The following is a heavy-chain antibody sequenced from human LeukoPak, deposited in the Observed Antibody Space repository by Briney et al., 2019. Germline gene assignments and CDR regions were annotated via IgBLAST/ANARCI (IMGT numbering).Heavy chain of an antibody. CDR3: ARQGTGYSSGWWGQYYMDV. CDR1: GGSFSGYY. V-gene: IGHV4-34*01. CDR2: INHSGST. D-gene: IGHD6-19*01. J-gene: IGHJ6*03. Sequence: SETLSLTCAVYGGSFSGYYWSWIRQPPGKGLEWIGEINHSGSTNYNPSLKSRVTISVDTSKNQFSLKLSSVTAADTAVYYCARQGTGYSSGWWGQYYMDVWGKGTTVTISS.